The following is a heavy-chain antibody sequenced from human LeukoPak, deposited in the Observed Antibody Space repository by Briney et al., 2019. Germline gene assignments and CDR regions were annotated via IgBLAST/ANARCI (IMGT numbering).Heavy chain of an antibody. CDR1: GGSFSGYY. Sequence: PSETLSLTCAVYGGSFSGYYWSWIRQPPGKGLEWIGEINHSGSTNYNPSLKSRVTISVDTSKNQFSLKLSSVTAADTAVYYCVRGRITTVTTNNWFDPWGQGTLVTVSS. J-gene: IGHJ5*02. D-gene: IGHD4-17*01. CDR2: INHSGST. CDR3: VRGRITTVTTNNWFDP. V-gene: IGHV4-34*01.